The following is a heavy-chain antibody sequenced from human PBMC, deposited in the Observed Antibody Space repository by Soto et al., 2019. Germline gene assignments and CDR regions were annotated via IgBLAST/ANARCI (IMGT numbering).Heavy chain of an antibody. J-gene: IGHJ6*02. D-gene: IGHD2-21*02. V-gene: IGHV2-5*02. Sequence: QITLKESGPTLVRPTQTLTLTCTFSGFSLSTGGVGVGWIRQPPGKALEWLALIYWDDDKRYSPSLKSRVTITKDTSKNQVVLTMPNMDPVDTATYYCVHSRCGGDCLQSYSSHYYYGMDVWGQGTTVTVSS. CDR3: VHSRCGGDCLQSYSSHYYYGMDV. CDR1: GFSLSTGGVG. CDR2: IYWDDDK.